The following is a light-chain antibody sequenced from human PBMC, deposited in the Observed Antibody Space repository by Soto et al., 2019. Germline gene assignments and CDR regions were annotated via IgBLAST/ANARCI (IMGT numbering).Light chain of an antibody. CDR2: DAS. J-gene: IGKJ1*01. CDR1: QSISSW. V-gene: IGKV1-5*01. CDR3: QQYNSYST. Sequence: DLQMTQSPSTLSASVGDRVTITCRASQSISSWLAWYQQKPGKAPKLLIYDASSLESGVPSRFSGSGSGTECTLTISSLQPDDFATYYCQQYNSYSTFGQGTKVEIK.